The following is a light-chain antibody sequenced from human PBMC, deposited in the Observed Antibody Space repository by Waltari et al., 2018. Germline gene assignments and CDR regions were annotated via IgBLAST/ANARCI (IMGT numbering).Light chain of an antibody. CDR3: QQSYSTWYT. CDR2: GAS. Sequence: DIQLTQSPSPLSASVGDSVTITCRATDNINNYLNWYQQKEGKAPKLLISGASTLQSEVPSRFSGSGSGTHFTLTISGLKPEDFATYFCQQSYSTWYTFGPGTRLDIK. CDR1: DNINNY. J-gene: IGKJ2*01. V-gene: IGKV1-39*01.